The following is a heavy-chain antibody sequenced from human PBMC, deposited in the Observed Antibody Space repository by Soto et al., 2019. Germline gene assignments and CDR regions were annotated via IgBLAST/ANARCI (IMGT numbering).Heavy chain of an antibody. CDR3: AHLTITYGGVIGLSAFDI. V-gene: IGHV2-5*02. CDR2: IYWDNDK. CDR1: GFSLSPVGVS. Sequence: QITLKESAPTLVQPTQTLTLRCTFSGFSLSPVGVSVGWIRQPPGKALEGIAVIYWDNDKRYNPSLSNRLSINKDISINQVVVTMINLQTVDTVTYYCAHLTITYGGVIGLSAFDIWGQGTLVTVSS. D-gene: IGHD3-16*02. J-gene: IGHJ3*02.